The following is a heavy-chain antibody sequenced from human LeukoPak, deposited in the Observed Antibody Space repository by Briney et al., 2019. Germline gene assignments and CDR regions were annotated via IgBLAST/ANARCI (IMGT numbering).Heavy chain of an antibody. CDR2: IKQDGSEK. CDR3: ARDMVRAVKGAFDI. V-gene: IGHV3-7*01. D-gene: IGHD3-10*01. CDR1: GFTFSSYW. Sequence: GGSLRLSCAASGFTFSSYWMSWVRQAPGKGLEWVANIKQDGSEKYYVDSVKGRFTISRDNAKNSLYLQMNSLRAEDTAVYYCARDMVRAVKGAFDIWGQGTMVTVSS. J-gene: IGHJ3*02.